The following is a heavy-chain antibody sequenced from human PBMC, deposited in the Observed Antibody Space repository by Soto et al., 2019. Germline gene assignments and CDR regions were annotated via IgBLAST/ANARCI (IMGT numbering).Heavy chain of an antibody. D-gene: IGHD2-2*01. CDR1: AASFSGYY. CDR2: INHRGRT. CDR3: ERIPYLSYVDY. J-gene: IGHJ4*02. V-gene: IGHV4-34*01. Sequence: SVTLSLTCAVYAASFSGYYSSWIRQPPGKGLEGSGEINHRGRTNYNPSLKSRVTISVDKSKSQSSLKLSSVTAADTAVYYCERIPYLSYVDYLVRGNLVIASS.